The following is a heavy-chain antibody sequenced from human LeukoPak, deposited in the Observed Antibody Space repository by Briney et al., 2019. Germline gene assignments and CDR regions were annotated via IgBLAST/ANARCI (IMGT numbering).Heavy chain of an antibody. V-gene: IGHV3-21*01. CDR2: ISSSSGYI. D-gene: IGHD2-2*01. J-gene: IGHJ4*02. Sequence: GGSRRLSCAASGFTFNSYSMNWVRQTPGEGLEWVSSISSSSGYINYADSVKGRFTVSRDNAKNSLYLQMNSLRAEDTAVYYCARDSGYCSSTGCYVHYFDYWGQGTLVTVSS. CDR3: ARDSGYCSSTGCYVHYFDY. CDR1: GFTFNSYS.